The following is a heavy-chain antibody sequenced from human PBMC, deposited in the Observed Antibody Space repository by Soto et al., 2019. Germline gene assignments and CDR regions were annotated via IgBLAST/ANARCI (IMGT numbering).Heavy chain of an antibody. CDR1: GGTFSSYA. Sequence: SVKVSCKASGGTFSSYAISWVRQAPGQGLEWMGGIIPIFGTANYAQKFQGRVTITADESTSTAYMELSSLRSEDTAVYYCARDIVVVVAAFYYYYGMDVWGQGTTVTVSS. CDR2: IIPIFGTA. D-gene: IGHD2-15*01. CDR3: ARDIVVVVAAFYYYYGMDV. V-gene: IGHV1-69*13. J-gene: IGHJ6*02.